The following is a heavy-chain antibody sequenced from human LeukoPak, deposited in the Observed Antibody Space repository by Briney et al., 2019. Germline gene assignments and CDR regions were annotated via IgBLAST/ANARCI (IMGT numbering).Heavy chain of an antibody. CDR3: ARGAWGYSVHFDN. CDR2: INSDGTET. Sequence: GGSLRLSCATSGFTLSSFYMHWVRQRPGKGLVWVSRINSDGTETKYADSAKGRFNISRDNTKNTVDLQMNNLGAEDTAVYYCARGAWGYSVHFDNWGQGALVTVSS. V-gene: IGHV3-74*03. D-gene: IGHD3-16*01. J-gene: IGHJ4*02. CDR1: GFTLSSFY.